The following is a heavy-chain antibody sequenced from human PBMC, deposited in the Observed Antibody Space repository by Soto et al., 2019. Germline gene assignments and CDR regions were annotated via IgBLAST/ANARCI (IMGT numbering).Heavy chain of an antibody. CDR2: IYYSGST. J-gene: IGHJ5*02. Sequence: PSETLSLTCTVSGGSVSSGSYYWSWIRQPPGKGLEWIGYIYYSGSTNYNPSLKSRVTISVDTSKNQFSLKLSSVTAADTAVYYCARSKPRLFGPDVKYNWFDPWGQGTLVTVSS. V-gene: IGHV4-61*01. D-gene: IGHD3-3*01. CDR3: ARSKPRLFGPDVKYNWFDP. CDR1: GGSVSSGSYY.